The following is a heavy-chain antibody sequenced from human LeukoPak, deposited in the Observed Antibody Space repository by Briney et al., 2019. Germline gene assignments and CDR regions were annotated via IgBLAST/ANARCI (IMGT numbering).Heavy chain of an antibody. D-gene: IGHD6-13*01. V-gene: IGHV4-59*01. CDR1: GGSFSGYY. J-gene: IGHJ4*02. CDR3: ARGIAAAGNVFDY. Sequence: SETLCLTCAVYGGSFSGYYWSWIRQPPGKGLEWIGYIYYSGSTNYNPSLKSRVTISVDTSKNQFSLKLSSVTAADTAVYYCARGIAAAGNVFDYWGQGTLVTVSS. CDR2: IYYSGST.